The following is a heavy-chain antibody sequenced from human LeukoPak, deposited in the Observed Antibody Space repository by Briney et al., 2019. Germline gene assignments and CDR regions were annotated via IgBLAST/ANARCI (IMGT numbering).Heavy chain of an antibody. CDR2: IYYSGST. CDR1: GGSISSYY. CDR3: ARLYCSSTSCRMNWFDP. V-gene: IGHV4-59*01. J-gene: IGHJ5*02. D-gene: IGHD2-2*01. Sequence: SSETLSLTCTVSGGSISSYYWSWIRQPPGKGLEWIGYIYYSGSTNYNPSLKSRVTISVDTSKNRFSLKLSSVTAADTAVYYCARLYCSSTSCRMNWFDPWGQGTLVTVSS.